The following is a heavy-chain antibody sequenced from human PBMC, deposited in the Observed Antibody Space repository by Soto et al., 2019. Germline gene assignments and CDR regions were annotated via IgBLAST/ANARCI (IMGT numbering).Heavy chain of an antibody. D-gene: IGHD3-3*01. J-gene: IGHJ6*02. V-gene: IGHV3-30-3*01. CDR2: ISYEGSNK. CDR3: ARSYYDFWSGYYLGPIYYYYGMDV. CDR1: VFTFISYA. Sequence: GWSLRLACAASVFTFISYAMHWVRQAPGKGLEWVAVISYEGSNKYYADSVKGRFTISRDNSKNTLYLQMNSLRAEDTAVYYCARSYYDFWSGYYLGPIYYYYGMDVWGQGTTVTVSS.